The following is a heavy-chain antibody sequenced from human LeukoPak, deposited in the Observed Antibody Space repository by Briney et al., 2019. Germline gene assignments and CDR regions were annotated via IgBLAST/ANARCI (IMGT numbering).Heavy chain of an antibody. CDR1: GDSISSSNW. CDR2: VNLQGST. Sequence: SGTLSLTCAVSGDSISSSNWWTWVCPPPGKGLEWIGEVNLQGSTNYNPSLMGRVAISVDTSENHISLQLTSVTAADTAVYYCAREGGPYRPLDYSGQGTLVTVSS. CDR3: AREGGPYRPLDY. J-gene: IGHJ4*02. V-gene: IGHV4-4*02.